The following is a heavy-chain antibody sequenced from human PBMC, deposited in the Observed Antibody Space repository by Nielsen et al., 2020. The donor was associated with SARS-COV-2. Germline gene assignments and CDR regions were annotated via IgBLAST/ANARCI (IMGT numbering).Heavy chain of an antibody. Sequence: ASVKVSCKASGGTFSSYAISWVRQAPGQGLEWMGGIIPIFGTANYAQKFQGRVTITADESTSTAYMELSSLRSEDTAVYYCARDALDPFGVVTYYYGMDVWGQGTTVTVSS. J-gene: IGHJ6*02. CDR3: ARDALDPFGVVTYYYGMDV. D-gene: IGHD3-3*01. CDR2: IIPIFGTA. CDR1: GGTFSSYA. V-gene: IGHV1-69*13.